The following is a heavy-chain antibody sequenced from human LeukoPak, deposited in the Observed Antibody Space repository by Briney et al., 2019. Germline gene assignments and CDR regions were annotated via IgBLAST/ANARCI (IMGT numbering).Heavy chain of an antibody. V-gene: IGHV4-4*07. J-gene: IGHJ4*02. CDR3: ARRGILTGYSYFDY. CDR2: IYTSGST. CDR1: GGSISSYY. D-gene: IGHD3-9*01. Sequence: PSETLSLTCTVSGGSISSYYWSWIRQPAGKGLEWIGRIYTSGSTNYNPSLKSRVTMSVDTSKNQFSLKLSSVTAADTAVYYCARRGILTGYSYFDYWGQGTLVTVSS.